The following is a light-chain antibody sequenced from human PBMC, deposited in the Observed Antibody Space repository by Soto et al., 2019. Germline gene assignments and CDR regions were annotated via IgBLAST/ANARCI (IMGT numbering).Light chain of an antibody. CDR2: DVS. J-gene: IGLJ1*01. CDR3: SSYTTSNPRQIV. CDR1: SSDVGGYNY. Sequence: QSVLTQPASVSGSPGQSITISCTGTSSDVGGYNYVSWYQQHPGKAPKFMIYDVSNRPSGVSNRFSGSKSGNTASLTISGLQAEDEADNYCSSYTTSNPRQIVSGTGTKFTVL. V-gene: IGLV2-14*01.